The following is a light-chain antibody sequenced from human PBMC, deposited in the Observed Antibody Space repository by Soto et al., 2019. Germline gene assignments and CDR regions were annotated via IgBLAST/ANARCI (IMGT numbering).Light chain of an antibody. Sequence: QSALTQPASVSGSPGQSITISCSGTSSDVGGYKYVSWYQQHPGKAPKLMIYEVSNRPSGVYNRFSGSKSGNTASLTISGLQAEDEADYYCGSYSSSNTLGVFGGGTKLTVL. CDR2: EVS. V-gene: IGLV2-14*01. J-gene: IGLJ2*01. CDR3: GSYSSSNTLGV. CDR1: SSDVGGYKY.